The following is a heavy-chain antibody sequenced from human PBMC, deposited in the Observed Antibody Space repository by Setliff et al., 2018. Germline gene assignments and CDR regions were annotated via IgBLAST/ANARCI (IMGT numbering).Heavy chain of an antibody. CDR1: GFTFSSYT. D-gene: IGHD5-18*01. CDR3: AKRGDTRTFDY. V-gene: IGHV3-23*01. J-gene: IGHJ4*02. CDR2: ISARTGLT. Sequence: PGGSLRLSCEASGFTFSSYTMTWVRQAPGEGLEWVSGISARTGLTYYADSVKGRFTMSRDISKNTAYLHMTSLRAEDTAMYYCAKRGDTRTFDYWGQGTLVTVSS.